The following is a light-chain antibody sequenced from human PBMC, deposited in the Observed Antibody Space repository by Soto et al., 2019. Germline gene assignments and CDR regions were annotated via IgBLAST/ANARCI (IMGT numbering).Light chain of an antibody. Sequence: DVQMTQSPSSLSASVGDRVTITCQASQDISNYLNWYQQKPGKAPKLLIYDASNLETGVPSRFSERGSVTDFTFAISSLQPEDIATYYCQQYDNLLSTFGQGTRLAIK. CDR1: QDISNY. J-gene: IGKJ5*01. CDR3: QQYDNLLST. V-gene: IGKV1-33*01. CDR2: DAS.